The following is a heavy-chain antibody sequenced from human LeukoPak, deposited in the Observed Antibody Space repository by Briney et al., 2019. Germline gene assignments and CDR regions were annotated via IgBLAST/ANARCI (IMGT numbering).Heavy chain of an antibody. D-gene: IGHD4-17*01. CDR2: IYYSGTT. CDR3: AREDPQTTVPEGMDV. CDR1: GGSISYYY. V-gene: IGHV4-59*01. J-gene: IGHJ6*02. Sequence: SETLSLTCTVSGGSISYYYWSWIRQSPVKGLEWIGYIYYSGTTNYNPSLKSRVTISVDTSKIQFSLQLRSVTAADTAVYYCAREDPQTTVPEGMDVWGQGTTVTVSS.